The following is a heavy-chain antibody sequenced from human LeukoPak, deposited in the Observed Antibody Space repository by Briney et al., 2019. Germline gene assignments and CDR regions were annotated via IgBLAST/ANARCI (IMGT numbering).Heavy chain of an antibody. J-gene: IGHJ4*02. CDR3: AREVGSFDY. CDR2: ISDSGDST. Sequence: GGTLRLSCAASGFTFSNFGMSWVRQAPGKGLEWVSVISDSGDSTYYADSVKGRFTISRDNSKNTLYLQINTLRAEDTALYYCAREVGSFDYWGQGTLVTVSS. D-gene: IGHD1-26*01. V-gene: IGHV3-23*01. CDR1: GFTFSNFG.